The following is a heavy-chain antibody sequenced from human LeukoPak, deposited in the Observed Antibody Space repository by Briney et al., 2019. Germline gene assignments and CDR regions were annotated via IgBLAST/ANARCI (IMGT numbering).Heavy chain of an antibody. V-gene: IGHV3-23*01. CDR2: ISGSGGST. D-gene: IGHD3-10*01. Sequence: GGSLRLSCAASGFTFSSYAMSWVRQAPGKGLGWVSAISGSGGSTYYADSVKGRFTISRDNSKNTLYLQMNSLRAEDTAVYYCAKLPYYYGSGSAENWGQGTLVTVSS. J-gene: IGHJ4*02. CDR1: GFTFSSYA. CDR3: AKLPYYYGSGSAEN.